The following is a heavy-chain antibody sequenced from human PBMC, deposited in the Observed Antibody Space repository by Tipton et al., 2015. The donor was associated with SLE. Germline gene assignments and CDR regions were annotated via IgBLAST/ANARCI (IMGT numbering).Heavy chain of an antibody. CDR3: VKDLGARMGY. V-gene: IGHV3-9*01. D-gene: IGHD1-26*01. CDR1: GFSFEDYA. CDR2: INWNSGHL. Sequence: SLRLSCTASGFSFEDYAMHWVRQAPGKGVEWVSGINWNSGHLGYADSVKGRFTISRDNAKNTLYLQMRSLRAEDAAVYYCVKDLGARMGYWGQGTLVTVSS. J-gene: IGHJ4*02.